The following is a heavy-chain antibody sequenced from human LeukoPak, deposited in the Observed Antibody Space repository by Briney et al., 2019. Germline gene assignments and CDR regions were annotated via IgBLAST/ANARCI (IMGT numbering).Heavy chain of an antibody. CDR1: GGSFSGYY. V-gene: IGHV4-34*01. Sequence: ETLSLTCPVYGGSFSGYYWSWIRQPPGKGLEWIGEINHSGSTNYNPSLKSRVTISVDTSKNQFSLKLSSVTAADTAVYYCARGPRSGWYRVDYWGQGTLVTVSS. CDR2: INHSGST. J-gene: IGHJ4*02. D-gene: IGHD6-19*01. CDR3: ARGPRSGWYRVDY.